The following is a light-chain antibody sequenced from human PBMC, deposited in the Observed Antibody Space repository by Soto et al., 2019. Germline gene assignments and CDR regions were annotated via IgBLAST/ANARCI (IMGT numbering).Light chain of an antibody. Sequence: DIQLTQSPSVLSASVGDTVTITCRASQALSNYLAWYQQKPGKAPDLLTYSATSSLQTGVPSRFRGSGSGTDFTLTISKLQPEDFATYFCQQANSFPPWTFGQGTKVDIK. CDR1: QALSNY. J-gene: IGKJ1*01. V-gene: IGKV1-9*01. CDR2: ATS. CDR3: QQANSFPPWT.